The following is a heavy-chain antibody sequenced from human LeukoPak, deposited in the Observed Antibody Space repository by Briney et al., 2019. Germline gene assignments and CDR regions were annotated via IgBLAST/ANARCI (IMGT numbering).Heavy chain of an antibody. J-gene: IGHJ6*02. CDR1: GYTFTSYD. V-gene: IGHV1-8*01. Sequence: GASVKVSCKASGYTFTSYDINWVRQATGQGLEWMGWMNPNSGNTGYAQKFQGRVTMTRNTSISTAYMELSSLRFEDTAVYYCARGPGRGVIIRYYYGMDVWGQGTTVTVSS. D-gene: IGHD3-10*01. CDR3: ARGPGRGVIIRYYYGMDV. CDR2: MNPNSGNT.